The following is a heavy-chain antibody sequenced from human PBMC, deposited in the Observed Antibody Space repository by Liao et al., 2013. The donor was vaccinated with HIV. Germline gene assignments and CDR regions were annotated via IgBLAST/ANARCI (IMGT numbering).Heavy chain of an antibody. D-gene: IGHD3-3*01. V-gene: IGHV4-39*07. CDR3: ATPGFSEWFLIDY. Sequence: QLRLQESGPGLVKPSETLSLTCTVSGGSITDSRYFWAWIRQPPGKGLEWIGSVYYRGNTFYNPSLESRVSISLVPSKNQFSLRLNSVTAADTAIYYCATPGFSEWFLIDYWGQGTLVSVSS. CDR1: GGSITDSRYF. J-gene: IGHJ4*02. CDR2: VYYRGNT.